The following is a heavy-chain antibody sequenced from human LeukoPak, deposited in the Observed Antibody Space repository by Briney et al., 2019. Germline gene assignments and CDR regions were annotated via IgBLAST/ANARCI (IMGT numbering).Heavy chain of an antibody. Sequence: GESLKISCQGSAYRFTNYCIGCVRQMPREGLVCMGIMYPDDSDTTYSPSFQGQVTISADKSISTAYLQWSSLKASDTAMYYCVRLGSGSYPDYWGQGTLVTVSS. J-gene: IGHJ4*02. V-gene: IGHV5-51*01. D-gene: IGHD1-26*01. CDR1: AYRFTNYC. CDR2: MYPDDSDT. CDR3: VRLGSGSYPDY.